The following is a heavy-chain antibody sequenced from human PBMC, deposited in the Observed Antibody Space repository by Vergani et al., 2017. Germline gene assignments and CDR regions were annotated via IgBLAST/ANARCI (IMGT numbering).Heavy chain of an antibody. Sequence: QVQLQESGPGLVKPSETLSLTCTVSGGSLINYYWSWVRQPPGKGLEWIGYIYSSGSTTYSPSLKSRLTMSVDPSKNQFSLKLRSVTLADTAVYYCAGGGDLLGGIDPWGQGTLGTVSS. CDR2: IYSSGST. D-gene: IGHD3-10*01. J-gene: IGHJ5*02. CDR3: AGGGDLLGGIDP. V-gene: IGHV4-59*01. CDR1: GGSLINYY.